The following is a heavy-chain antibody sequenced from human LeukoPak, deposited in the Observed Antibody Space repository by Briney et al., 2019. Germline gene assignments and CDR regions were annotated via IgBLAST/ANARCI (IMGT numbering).Heavy chain of an antibody. Sequence: PSETLSLTCAVYGVSFIGYYWSWIGQPPGKGLEWIGEINHFGSNNYHPSLKSRVTISIDTSKNQFSLKLSSVTAADTAVYYCARIRSRKWGFDYWGQGTLVTVSS. J-gene: IGHJ4*02. CDR1: GVSFIGYY. CDR2: INHFGSN. D-gene: IGHD1-26*01. V-gene: IGHV4-34*01. CDR3: ARIRSRKWGFDY.